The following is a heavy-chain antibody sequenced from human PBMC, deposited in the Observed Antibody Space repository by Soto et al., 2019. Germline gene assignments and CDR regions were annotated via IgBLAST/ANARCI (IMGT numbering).Heavy chain of an antibody. CDR3: ARQATVTTSPRSFDY. J-gene: IGHJ4*02. CDR2: INPSGGST. V-gene: IGHV1-46*03. D-gene: IGHD4-17*01. Sequence: ASVKVSCKASGYTFTSYYMHWVLQAPGQGLEWMGIINPSGGSTSYAQKFQGRVTMTRDTSTSTVYMELSSLRSEDTAVYYCARQATVTTSPRSFDYWGQGTLVTVSS. CDR1: GYTFTSYY.